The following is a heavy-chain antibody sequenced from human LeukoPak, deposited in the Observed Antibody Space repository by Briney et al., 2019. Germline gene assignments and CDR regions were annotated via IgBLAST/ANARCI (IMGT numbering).Heavy chain of an antibody. V-gene: IGHV3-7*01. CDR2: IKQDGSEK. CDR1: GFTFSSYW. CDR3: ARMSYDFWSGYYSPYYYYGMDV. J-gene: IGHJ6*02. Sequence: GGPLRLSCAASGFTFSSYWMSWVRQAPGKGLEWVANIKQDGSEKYYVDSVKGRFTISRDNAKNSLYLQMNSLRAEDTAVYYCARMSYDFWSGYYSPYYYYGMDVWGQGTTVTVSS. D-gene: IGHD3-3*01.